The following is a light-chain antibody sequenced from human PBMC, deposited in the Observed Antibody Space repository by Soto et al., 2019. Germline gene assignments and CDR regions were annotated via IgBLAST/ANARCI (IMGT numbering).Light chain of an antibody. J-gene: IGKJ1*01. CDR1: QSISSSY. CDR2: GAS. V-gene: IGKV3-20*01. CDR3: QQFGTSPWT. Sequence: EIALTQSPGTLSLSPEERATLSCRASQSISSSYLAWYQQKPGQAPRLLIYGASSRATAIPDRFSGGGSGTDFTLTISSLEPEDFAVYYCQQFGTSPWTFGQGTKVDIK.